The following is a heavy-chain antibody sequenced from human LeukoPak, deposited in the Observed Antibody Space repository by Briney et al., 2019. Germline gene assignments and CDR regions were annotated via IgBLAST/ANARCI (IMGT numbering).Heavy chain of an antibody. V-gene: IGHV4-59*08. CDR3: ARPNGSGSNYYFDS. J-gene: IGHJ4*02. CDR2: IFYTRRT. CDR1: CRSMNIYH. Sequence: SETVSLICTVWCRSMNIYHWMCLRQPPGEARVWIGYIFYTRRTNSNPSLHNRVTISLDTSKNQFSLRLSSVTAADTAVYYCARPNGSGSNYYFDSWGQGTLVTVSS. D-gene: IGHD3-10*01.